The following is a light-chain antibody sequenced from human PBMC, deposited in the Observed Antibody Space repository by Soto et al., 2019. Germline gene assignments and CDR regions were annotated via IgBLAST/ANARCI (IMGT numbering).Light chain of an antibody. V-gene: IGLV2-14*01. CDR2: EVT. Sequence: QSALTQPVSVSGSPGQSITISCTGSSSDVGAYYFVSWYQHHPGKAPKLILYEVTTRPSGISSRFSGSKSGNTASLTISGLQADDEAYYYCSSYTSTNTPYVFGTGTKV. J-gene: IGLJ1*01. CDR1: SSDVGAYYF. CDR3: SSYTSTNTPYV.